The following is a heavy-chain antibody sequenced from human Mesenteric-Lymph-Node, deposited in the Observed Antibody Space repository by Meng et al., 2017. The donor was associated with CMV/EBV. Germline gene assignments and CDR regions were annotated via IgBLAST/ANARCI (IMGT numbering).Heavy chain of an antibody. J-gene: IGHJ4*02. CDR2: ISPKSGGT. V-gene: IGHV1-2*02. CDR1: GYTFTSYY. Sequence: ASVKVSCKASGYTFTSYYMHWVRQAPGQGLEWMGWISPKSGGTKYAQKFQDRITMTRDTSIYTAYMDLSSLRSDDTAVYYCARLYYYGWGPDYWGQGTLVTVSS. D-gene: IGHD3-10*01. CDR3: ARLYYYGWGPDY.